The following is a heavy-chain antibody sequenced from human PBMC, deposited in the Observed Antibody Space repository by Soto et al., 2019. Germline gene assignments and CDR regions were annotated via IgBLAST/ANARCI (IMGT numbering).Heavy chain of an antibody. V-gene: IGHV3-23*01. CDR1: GFTFSSYA. CDR3: ARDMSGGTYNYYYGMDV. CDR2: ISGTGSPT. D-gene: IGHD1-26*01. Sequence: HPGGSLRLSCAASGFTFSSYAMTWVRQAAGRGLEWVSAISGTGSPTYYADSVKGRFTISRDNSKNTLYLQMNSLRADDTAVYYCARDMSGGTYNYYYGMDVWGQGTTVTVSS. J-gene: IGHJ6*02.